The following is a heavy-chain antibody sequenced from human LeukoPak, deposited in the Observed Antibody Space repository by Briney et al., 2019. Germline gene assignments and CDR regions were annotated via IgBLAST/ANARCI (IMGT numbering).Heavy chain of an antibody. D-gene: IGHD4-17*01. V-gene: IGHV4-4*02. CDR3: ARDLDYGDYTGGFDP. J-gene: IGHJ5*02. Sequence: PSETLSLTCAVSGGSISSSNWWSWVRQPPGKGLEWIGEIYHSGSTNYNPSLKSRVTISVDTSKNQFSLKLSSVTAADTAVYYCARDLDYGDYTGGFDPWGQGTLVTVSS. CDR2: IYHSGST. CDR1: GGSISSSNW.